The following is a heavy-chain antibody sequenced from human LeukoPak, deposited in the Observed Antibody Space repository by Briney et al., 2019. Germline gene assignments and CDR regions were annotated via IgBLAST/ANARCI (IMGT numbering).Heavy chain of an antibody. D-gene: IGHD6-13*01. J-gene: IGHJ4*02. CDR2: IYYDGST. CDR3: ARKGSSWYYFDY. V-gene: IGHV4-59*11. CDR1: GGSISSHY. Sequence: SETLSLTCTVSGGSISSHYWSWIRQPPGKGLEWIGYIYYDGSTNYNPSLKSRVTISVDTSENQFSLRLSSVTAADTAVYYCARKGSSWYYFDYWGQGTLVTASS.